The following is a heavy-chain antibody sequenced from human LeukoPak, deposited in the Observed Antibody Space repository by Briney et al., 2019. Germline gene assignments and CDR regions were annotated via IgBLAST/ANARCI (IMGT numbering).Heavy chain of an antibody. V-gene: IGHV4-59*01. CDR2: IYNSGTT. CDR3: ARGWDSGYNYYGMDV. D-gene: IGHD1-26*01. CDR1: GGSISGYY. Sequence: SETLSLTCTVSGGSISGYYWAWIRQSPGKGLEWIGNIYNSGTTSYNPSLKSRVTISVDTSKNQFSLKLSSVTAADTAVYYCARGWDSGYNYYGMDVWGQGNTVTVSS. J-gene: IGHJ6*02.